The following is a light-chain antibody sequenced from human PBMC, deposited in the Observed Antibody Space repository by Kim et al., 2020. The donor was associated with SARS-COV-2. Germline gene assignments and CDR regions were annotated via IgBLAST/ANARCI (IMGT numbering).Light chain of an antibody. CDR1: PSIGSSY. V-gene: IGKV3-20*01. CDR3: QQYSSSVT. J-gene: IGKJ4*01. CDR2: AAS. Sequence: LTPGERATLSCTAPPSIGSSYFTWYQQKPGQAPRLLIFAASSRATGIPDRFSGSGSGTDFTLTISRLEPEDFAVYYCQQYSSSVTFGGGTKVDIK.